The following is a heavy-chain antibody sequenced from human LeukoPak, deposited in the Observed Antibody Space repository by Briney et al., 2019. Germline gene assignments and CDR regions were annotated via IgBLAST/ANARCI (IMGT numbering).Heavy chain of an antibody. V-gene: IGHV3-30-3*01. CDR1: GFTFSSYA. Sequence: WGYLRLSCAASGFTFSSYAMHWVRQAPGKGLEWVAVISYDGSSKYYADSVKGRFTITRDNSKNTLYLQMNSLRAEATAVYYCARETWELQPPFDYWGQGTLVTVSS. CDR3: ARETWELQPPFDY. D-gene: IGHD1-26*01. J-gene: IGHJ4*02. CDR2: ISYDGSSK.